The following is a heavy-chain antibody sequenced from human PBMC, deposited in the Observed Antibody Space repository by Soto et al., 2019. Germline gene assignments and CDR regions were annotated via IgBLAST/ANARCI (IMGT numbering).Heavy chain of an antibody. CDR2: TRNKANSYTT. Sequence: PGGSLRLSCAASGFTFSDYYMDWVRQAPGKGLEWVGRTRNKANSYTTEYAASVKGRFTISRDDSRNLLYLQMNSLKTEDTAVYYCARVVTGASYGFDFWGQGTLVTVSS. J-gene: IGHJ4*02. D-gene: IGHD2-21*02. CDR3: ARVVTGASYGFDF. V-gene: IGHV3-72*01. CDR1: GFTFSDYY.